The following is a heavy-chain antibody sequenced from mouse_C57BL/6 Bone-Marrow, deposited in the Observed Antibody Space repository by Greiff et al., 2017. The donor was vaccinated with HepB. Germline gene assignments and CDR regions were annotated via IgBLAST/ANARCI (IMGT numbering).Heavy chain of an antibody. CDR3: TRGPITTVVADY. J-gene: IGHJ2*01. CDR1: GYTLTDYE. V-gene: IGHV1-15*01. CDR2: IDPETGGT. D-gene: IGHD1-1*01. Sequence: QVQLQQSGAELVRPGASVTLSCKASGYTLTDYEMHWVKQTPVHGLEWIGAIDPETGGTAYNQKFKGKAILTADKSSSTAYMELRSLTSEDSAVYYCTRGPITTVVADYWGQGTTLTVSS.